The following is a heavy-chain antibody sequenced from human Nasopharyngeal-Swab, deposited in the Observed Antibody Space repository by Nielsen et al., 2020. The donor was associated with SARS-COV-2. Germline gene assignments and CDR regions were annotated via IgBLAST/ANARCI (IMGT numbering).Heavy chain of an antibody. V-gene: IGHV4-59*12. CDR1: GGSISGYY. D-gene: IGHD4-23*01. CDR3: ARVATVVGNDY. CDR2: IYYSGST. Sequence: SETLSLTCTVSGGSISGYYWSWIRQPPGKGLEWIGYIYYSGSTNYNPSLKSRVTISVDTSKNQFSLKLSSVTAADTAVYYCARVATVVGNDYWGQGTLVTVSS. J-gene: IGHJ4*02.